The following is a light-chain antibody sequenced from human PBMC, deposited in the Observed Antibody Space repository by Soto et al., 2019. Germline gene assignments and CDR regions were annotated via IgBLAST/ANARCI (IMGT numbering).Light chain of an antibody. CDR1: ISDVGSYNL. Sequence: QCSLTQPASLSGSPGQSITISCPGTISDVGSYNLVSWYQQHRGKAPKLMIYEGSKRPSGVSNRFSGSKSGNTASLTISGLQADDEADYYCCSYAGSSTCYVFGTGTK. CDR2: EGS. V-gene: IGLV2-23*01. CDR3: CSYAGSSTCYV. J-gene: IGLJ1*01.